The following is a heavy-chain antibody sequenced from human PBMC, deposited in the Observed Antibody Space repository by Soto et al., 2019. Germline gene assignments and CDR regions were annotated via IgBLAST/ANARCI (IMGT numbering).Heavy chain of an antibody. V-gene: IGHV4-31*03. CDR2: IYYSGST. D-gene: IGHD6-19*01. Sequence: SETLSLTCTVSGGSISSGGYYWSWIRQHPGKGLEWIGYIYYSGSTYYNPSLKSRVTMTRNTSISTAYMELSSLRSEDTAVYYCARERTVAGNDYWGQGTLVTVSS. J-gene: IGHJ4*02. CDR1: GGSISSGGYY. CDR3: ARERTVAGNDY.